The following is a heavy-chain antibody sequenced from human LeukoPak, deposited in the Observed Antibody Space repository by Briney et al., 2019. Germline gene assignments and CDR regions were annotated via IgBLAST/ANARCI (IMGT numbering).Heavy chain of an antibody. J-gene: IGHJ3*02. CDR1: GFTVSSNY. CDR2: IYSGGST. V-gene: IGHV3-66*01. D-gene: IGHD3-22*01. Sequence: GGSLRLSCAASGFTVSSNYMSWVRQAPGKGLEWVSVIYSGGSTYYADSVKGRFTISRDNSKNTLYLRMNSLRAEDTAVYYCVRDVHYYDRTDAFDIWGQGTMVIVSS. CDR3: VRDVHYYDRTDAFDI.